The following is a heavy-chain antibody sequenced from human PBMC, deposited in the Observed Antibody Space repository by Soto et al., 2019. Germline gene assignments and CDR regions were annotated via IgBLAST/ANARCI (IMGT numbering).Heavy chain of an antibody. Sequence: RASVKVSCKASGFSFTGYYIHWLRQAPGQGLEWMGWINAHSGGTEYAQKFQGRVTLTRDTSTSTAYMTLSSLRSDDTAIYYCAKDLTRQLAYWLDPWGQGTQVTVSS. V-gene: IGHV1-2*02. CDR2: INAHSGGT. CDR1: GFSFTGYY. CDR3: AKDLTRQLAYWLDP. D-gene: IGHD6-6*01. J-gene: IGHJ5*02.